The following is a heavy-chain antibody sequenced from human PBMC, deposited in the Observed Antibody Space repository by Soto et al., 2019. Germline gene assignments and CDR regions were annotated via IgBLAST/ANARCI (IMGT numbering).Heavy chain of an antibody. V-gene: IGHV3-30-3*01. J-gene: IGHJ4*02. CDR3: ARMEIVVVVAATDGTFDY. Sequence: GGSLRLSCAASGFTFSSYAMHWVRQAPGKGLEWVAVISYDGSNKYYADSVKGRFTISRDNSKNTLYLQMNSLGAEDTAVYYCARMEIVVVVAATDGTFDYWGQGTLVTVSS. CDR2: ISYDGSNK. CDR1: GFTFSSYA. D-gene: IGHD2-15*01.